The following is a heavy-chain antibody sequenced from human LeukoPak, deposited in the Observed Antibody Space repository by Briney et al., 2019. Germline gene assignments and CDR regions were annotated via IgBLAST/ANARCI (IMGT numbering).Heavy chain of an antibody. CDR2: ISGSGGST. V-gene: IGHV3-23*01. Sequence: GGSLRLSCAASGFTFSSYSMNWVRQAPGKGLEWVSAISGSGGSTYYADSVKGRFTISRDNSKNTLYLQMNSLRAEDTAVYYCAKDRDSGSYFHYWGQGTLVTVSS. D-gene: IGHD1-26*01. CDR1: GFTFSSYS. J-gene: IGHJ4*02. CDR3: AKDRDSGSYFHY.